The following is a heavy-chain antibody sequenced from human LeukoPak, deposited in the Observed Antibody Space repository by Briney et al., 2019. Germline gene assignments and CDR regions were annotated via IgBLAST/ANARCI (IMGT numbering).Heavy chain of an antibody. CDR1: GGSFSGYY. CDR2: INHSGST. Sequence: PSETLSLTCAVCGGSFSGYYWSWIRQPPGKGLEWIGEINHSGSTNYNPSLKSRVTISVDTSKNQFSLKLSSVTAADTAVYYCARASYYYDSSSYSYWGQGTLVTVSS. D-gene: IGHD3-22*01. V-gene: IGHV4-34*01. CDR3: ARASYYYDSSSYSY. J-gene: IGHJ4*02.